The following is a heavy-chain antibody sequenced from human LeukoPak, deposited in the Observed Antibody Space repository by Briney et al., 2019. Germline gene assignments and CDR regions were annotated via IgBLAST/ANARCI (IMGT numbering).Heavy chain of an antibody. CDR2: ISGSGGST. J-gene: IGHJ4*02. CDR1: GFTFSSYA. V-gene: IGHV3-23*01. CDR3: ARDFYVGSGSYYIGY. Sequence: GGSLRLSCAASGFTFSSYAMSWVRQAPGKGLEWVSAISGSGGSTYYADSVKGRFTISRDNSKNTLYLQMNSLRAEDTAVYYCARDFYVGSGSYYIGYWGQGTLVTVSS. D-gene: IGHD3-10*01.